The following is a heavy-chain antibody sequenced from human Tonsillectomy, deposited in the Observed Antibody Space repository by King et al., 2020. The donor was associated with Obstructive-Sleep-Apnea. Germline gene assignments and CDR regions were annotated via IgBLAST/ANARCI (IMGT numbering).Heavy chain of an antibody. CDR1: GFTFSNYG. D-gene: IGHD6-13*01. V-gene: IGHV3-30*03. J-gene: IGHJ5*02. Sequence: VQLVESGGGVVQPGRSLRLSCAASGFTFSNYGMHWVRQAPGEGLEWVAIISYDGSVKYYAYSLKGRFTISRDNSKSTLYLQMNSLRPEDTAVYYCGGYNWFDPWGQGTLVTVSS. CDR2: ISYDGSVK. CDR3: GGYNWFDP.